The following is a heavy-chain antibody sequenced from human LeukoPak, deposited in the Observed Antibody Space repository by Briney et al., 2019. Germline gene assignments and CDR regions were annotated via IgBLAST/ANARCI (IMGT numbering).Heavy chain of an antibody. CDR1: GGSISSGDYY. CDR3: ARARYTGSYSLFDY. V-gene: IGHV4-30-4*01. J-gene: IGHJ4*02. CDR2: IYYSGST. Sequence: SQTLSLTCTVSGGSISSGDYYWSWIRQPPGKGLEWIGYIYYSGSTYYDPSLKSRVTMSVDTSKNQFSLRLPSVTAADTAVYYCARARYTGSYSLFDYWGQGTLVTVSS. D-gene: IGHD1-26*01.